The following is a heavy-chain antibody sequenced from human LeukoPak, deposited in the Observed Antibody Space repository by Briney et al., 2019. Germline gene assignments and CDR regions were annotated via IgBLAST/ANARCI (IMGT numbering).Heavy chain of an antibody. D-gene: IGHD3-3*01. V-gene: IGHV3-30*03. CDR2: ISYDGSNK. J-gene: IGHJ6*02. CDR3: AAIFGVVIRYYYGMDV. Sequence: QPGRSLRLSCAASGFTFNSYGMHWVRQAPGKGLEWVAVISYDGSNKYYADSVRGRFTISRDNSKNTLYLQMNSLRAEDTAVYYCAAIFGVVIRYYYGMDVWGQGTTVTVSS. CDR1: GFTFNSYG.